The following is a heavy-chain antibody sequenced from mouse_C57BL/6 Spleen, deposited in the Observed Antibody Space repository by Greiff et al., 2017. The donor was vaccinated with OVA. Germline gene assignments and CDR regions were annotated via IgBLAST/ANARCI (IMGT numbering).Heavy chain of an antibody. J-gene: IGHJ4*01. Sequence: VQLQQSGAELVRPGASVKLSCKASGYTFTDYYINWVKQRPGQGLEWIARIYPGSGTTYYNEKFKGKATLTAEKSSSTAYMQLSSLTSEDSAVYFCATLTGNYAMDYWGQGTSVTGSS. V-gene: IGHV1-76*01. CDR3: ATLTGNYAMDY. CDR1: GYTFTDYY. D-gene: IGHD4-1*01. CDR2: IYPGSGTT.